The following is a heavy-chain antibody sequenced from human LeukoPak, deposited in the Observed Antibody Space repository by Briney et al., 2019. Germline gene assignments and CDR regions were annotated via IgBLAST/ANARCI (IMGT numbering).Heavy chain of an antibody. D-gene: IGHD6-19*01. Sequence: PGGSLRLSCAASRFIFSTYSMSWVRQAPGKGPEWVSSISDGGTNTYYADSVEGRFTISRDNSKNTLSLQMNNLRDEDTAVYYCAKGAAAVTGRRAGFDYWGQGTLVTVSS. CDR3: AKGAAAVTGRRAGFDY. V-gene: IGHV3-23*01. CDR2: ISDGGTNT. J-gene: IGHJ4*02. CDR1: RFIFSTYS.